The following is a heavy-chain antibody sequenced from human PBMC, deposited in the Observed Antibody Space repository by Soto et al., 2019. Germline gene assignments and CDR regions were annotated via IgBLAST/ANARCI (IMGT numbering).Heavy chain of an antibody. D-gene: IGHD1-26*01. CDR3: AREHGLGGHFDI. Sequence: QVQLVEAGGGVVQPGRSLRLSCAASGFTFSSYGMHWVRQAPGKGLEWVAVIWYDGSNKYYADSVKGRFTISRDNSKKTLYLQMTSLRAEDTAVYYCAREHGLGGHFDIWVQGTMVTVSS. V-gene: IGHV3-33*01. CDR2: IWYDGSNK. J-gene: IGHJ3*02. CDR1: GFTFSSYG.